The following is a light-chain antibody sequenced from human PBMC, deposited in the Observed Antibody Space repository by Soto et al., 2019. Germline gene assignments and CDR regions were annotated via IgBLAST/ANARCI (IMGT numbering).Light chain of an antibody. CDR3: SSHTSSGARV. V-gene: IGLV2-14*01. Sequence: QSALTQPASVSGSPGQSITISCTGASSDVGDYNYVSWYQQYPGKAPKLMIYDVSNRPSGVSNRFSGSKSGNPASLTISGLQAEDEAFHHCSSHTSSGARVFGGGTKLTVL. CDR1: SSDVGDYNY. J-gene: IGLJ3*02. CDR2: DVS.